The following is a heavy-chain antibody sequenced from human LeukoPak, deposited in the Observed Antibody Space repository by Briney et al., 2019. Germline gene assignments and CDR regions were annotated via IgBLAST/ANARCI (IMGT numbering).Heavy chain of an antibody. D-gene: IGHD3-10*01. V-gene: IGHV4-59*12. CDR3: ARGGIITMVRGVIIRNWFDP. CDR1: GGSISTYY. Sequence: SETLSLTCTVSGGSISTYYWSWIRQPPGKGLEWIGYIYYSGSTNYNPSLKSRVTISVDTSKNQFSLKLSSVTAADTAVYYCARGGIITMVRGVIIRNWFDPWGQGTLVTVSS. CDR2: IYYSGST. J-gene: IGHJ5*02.